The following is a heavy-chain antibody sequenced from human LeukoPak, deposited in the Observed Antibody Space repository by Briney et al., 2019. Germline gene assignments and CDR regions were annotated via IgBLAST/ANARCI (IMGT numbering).Heavy chain of an antibody. CDR1: GGSFSGYY. Sequence: SETLSLTCAVYGGSFSGYYWSWIRQPPGKGLEWIGEINHSGSTNYNPSLKSRVTISVDTSKNQFPLKLSSVTAADTAVYYCARGVLLWFGELLAPYYFDYWGQGTLVTVSS. CDR3: ARGVLLWFGELLAPYYFDY. V-gene: IGHV4-34*01. CDR2: INHSGST. D-gene: IGHD3-10*01. J-gene: IGHJ4*02.